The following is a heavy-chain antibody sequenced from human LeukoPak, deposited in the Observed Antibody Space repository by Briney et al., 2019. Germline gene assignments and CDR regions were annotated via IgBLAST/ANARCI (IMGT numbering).Heavy chain of an antibody. J-gene: IGHJ4*02. CDR2: VTGTGGST. V-gene: IGHV3-23*01. D-gene: IGHD6-19*01. Sequence: GGSLRLSCAASGFTFGNYGMSWVRQAPGKGLEWVSAVTGTGGSTYYADSVKGRFTISRDNSKNTLYLQMNSLRGEDTAIYYCAKNGYSSGWYPENWGQGTLVTVSS. CDR1: GFTFGNYG. CDR3: AKNGYSSGWYPEN.